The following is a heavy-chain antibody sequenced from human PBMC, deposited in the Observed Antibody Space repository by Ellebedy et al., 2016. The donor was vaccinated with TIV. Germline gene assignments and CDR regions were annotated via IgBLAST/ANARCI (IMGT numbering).Heavy chain of an antibody. CDR1: GFTFSNYD. V-gene: IGHV3-33*03. Sequence: GESLKISXAASGFTFSNYDMHWVRQTPGKGLDWVAVLWNDGSDKYYADSVRGRFTVSRDNAKNALYLQMNSLRPEDTALYYCAKDSYKYDSSGLDYWGQGTLVTVSS. D-gene: IGHD3-22*01. CDR2: LWNDGSDK. CDR3: AKDSYKYDSSGLDY. J-gene: IGHJ4*02.